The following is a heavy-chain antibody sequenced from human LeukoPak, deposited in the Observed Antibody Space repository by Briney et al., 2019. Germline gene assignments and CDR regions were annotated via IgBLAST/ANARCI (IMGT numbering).Heavy chain of an antibody. V-gene: IGHV1-69*13. CDR1: AGTFRSYA. J-gene: IGHJ4*02. Sequence: SVKVSCKASAGTFRSYAIRWVRQDAVQGLECMGGILPIFGTANYAQKFQGRVMITADESTSTAYMELSSLRSEDTAVYYCARTGGSSWYQYFGFDYWGQGTLVTVSS. CDR2: ILPIFGTA. D-gene: IGHD6-13*01. CDR3: ARTGGSSWYQYFGFDY.